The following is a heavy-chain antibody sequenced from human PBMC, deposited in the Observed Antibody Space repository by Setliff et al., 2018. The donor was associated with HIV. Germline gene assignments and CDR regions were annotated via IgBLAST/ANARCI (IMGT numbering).Heavy chain of an antibody. CDR2: IYTSGST. D-gene: IGHD6-13*01. V-gene: IGHV4-61*02. Sequence: PSETLSLTCAVSGGSISSGSYYWNWIRQPAGKGLEWIGRIYTSGSTNYNPSLKSRVTISVDTSKNQFSLKLGSVTAADTAVYYCARESPSSSWFYFDFWGQGTLVTVSS. CDR1: GGSISSGSYY. J-gene: IGHJ4*02. CDR3: ARESPSSSWFYFDF.